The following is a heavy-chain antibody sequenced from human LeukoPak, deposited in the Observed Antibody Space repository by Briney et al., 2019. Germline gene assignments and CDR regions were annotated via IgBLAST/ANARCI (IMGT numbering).Heavy chain of an antibody. CDR3: AKVGGLYSGSYVFDY. CDR2: ISGSGDST. V-gene: IGHV3-23*01. CDR1: GFTFSSYA. J-gene: IGHJ4*02. Sequence: GGSLRLSCAASGFTFSSYAMSWVRQAPGKGLEWVSGISGSGDSTYYADSVKGRFTISRDNSKNTLYLLMNSLRAEDTAVYYCAKVGGLYSGSYVFDYWGQGTLVTVSS. D-gene: IGHD1-26*01.